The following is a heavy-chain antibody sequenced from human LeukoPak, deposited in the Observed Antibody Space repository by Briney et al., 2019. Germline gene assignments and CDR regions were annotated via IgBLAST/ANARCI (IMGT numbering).Heavy chain of an antibody. J-gene: IGHJ6*03. D-gene: IGHD3-10*01. Sequence: PSETLSLTCAVYGGSFSGYYWSWIRQPPGKGLELIGEINHSGSTNYNPSLKSRVTISVDTSKNQFSLKLSSVTAADTAVYYCARHGTYYYGSAWGPYYYYMDVWGKGTTVTISS. CDR2: INHSGST. V-gene: IGHV4-34*01. CDR1: GGSFSGYY. CDR3: ARHGTYYYGSAWGPYYYYMDV.